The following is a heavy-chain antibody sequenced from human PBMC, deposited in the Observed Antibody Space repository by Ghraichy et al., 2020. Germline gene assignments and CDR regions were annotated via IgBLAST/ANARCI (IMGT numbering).Heavy chain of an antibody. CDR1: GFPFSSYV. Sequence: GGSLRLSCTASGFPFSSYVMNWVRQAPGKGLEWVSGVVVSGANTYYADSVMGRFTISRDNSKNTLYLQMNSLRADDTAVYYCVKDSPTTVTTTDYWGQGTLVTVSS. J-gene: IGHJ4*02. D-gene: IGHD4-17*01. V-gene: IGHV3-23*01. CDR2: VVVSGANT. CDR3: VKDSPTTVTTTDY.